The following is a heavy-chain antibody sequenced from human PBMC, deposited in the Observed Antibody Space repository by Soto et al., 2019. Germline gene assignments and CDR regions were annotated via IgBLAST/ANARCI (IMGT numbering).Heavy chain of an antibody. CDR3: AKSYYYDSSGYRLGGWFDP. V-gene: IGHV3-23*01. CDR2: ISGSGGST. D-gene: IGHD3-22*01. J-gene: IGHJ5*02. Sequence: EVQLLESGGGLVQPGGSLRLSCAASGFTFSSYAMRWVRQAPGKGLEWVSAISGSGGSTYYADSVKGRFTISRDNSKNTLYLQMNSLRAEDTAVYYCAKSYYYDSSGYRLGGWFDPWGQGTLVTVSS. CDR1: GFTFSSYA.